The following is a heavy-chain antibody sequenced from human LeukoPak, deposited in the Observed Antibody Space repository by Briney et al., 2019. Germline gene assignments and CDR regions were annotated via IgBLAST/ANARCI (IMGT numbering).Heavy chain of an antibody. J-gene: IGHJ3*01. V-gene: IGHV3-11*01. D-gene: IGHD1-14*01. CDR2: ISSSGSTI. CDR1: GFTFSDYY. CDR3: AKGKVNHDGAFDF. Sequence: PGGSLRLSCAASGFTFSDYYMSWIRQAPGKGLEWVSYISSSGSTIYYADSVKGRFTISRDNSKRTLSLQMNSLRAEDTAIYYCAKGKVNHDGAFDFWGQGTTVTVSS.